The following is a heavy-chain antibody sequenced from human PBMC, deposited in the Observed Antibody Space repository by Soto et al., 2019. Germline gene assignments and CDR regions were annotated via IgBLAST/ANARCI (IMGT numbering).Heavy chain of an antibody. Sequence: QVQLVQSGAEVKKPGSSVKVSCKASGGTFSSYAISWVRQAPGQGLEWMGGIIPIFGTANYAQKFQGRVTFTADESTSTAYMELSSLRSEDTAVDYCARDRGDYGDYVDYYYYGMDVWGQGTTVTVSS. CDR2: IIPIFGTA. CDR1: GGTFSSYA. J-gene: IGHJ6*02. D-gene: IGHD4-17*01. CDR3: ARDRGDYGDYVDYYYYGMDV. V-gene: IGHV1-69*01.